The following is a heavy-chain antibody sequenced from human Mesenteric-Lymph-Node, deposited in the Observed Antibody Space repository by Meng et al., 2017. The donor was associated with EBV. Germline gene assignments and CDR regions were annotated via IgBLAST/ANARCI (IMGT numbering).Heavy chain of an antibody. Sequence: QLLESVGGLEQRGGCLRLTCADSAFTFSDYTMYWVRQAPGKGLEWVSHVSGSGGSTYYADSVKGRFTIYRDNSKNTLYLQMNSLGVGDTAVYYCVKDLAVAGTWGQGTLVTVSS. CDR2: VSGSGGST. D-gene: IGHD6-19*01. V-gene: IGHV3-23*01. CDR3: VKDLAVAGT. J-gene: IGHJ5*02. CDR1: AFTFSDYT.